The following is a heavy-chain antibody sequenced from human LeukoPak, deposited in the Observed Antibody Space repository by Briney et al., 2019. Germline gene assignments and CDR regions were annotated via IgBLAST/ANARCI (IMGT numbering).Heavy chain of an antibody. CDR2: ISGSGGST. Sequence: PGGSLRLSCAASGFTFSSYAMSWVRQAPGKGLEWVSAISGSGGSTYYADSVKGRFTISRDNSKNTLYLQMNSLRAEDTAVYYCAKEGAVTYDFWSGSQIDYWGQGTLVTVSS. CDR3: AKEGAVTYDFWSGSQIDY. CDR1: GFTFSSYA. D-gene: IGHD3-3*01. V-gene: IGHV3-23*01. J-gene: IGHJ4*02.